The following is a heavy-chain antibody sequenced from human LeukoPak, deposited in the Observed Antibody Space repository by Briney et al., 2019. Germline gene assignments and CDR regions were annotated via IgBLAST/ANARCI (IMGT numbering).Heavy chain of an antibody. CDR2: ISYDGSNK. J-gene: IGHJ4*02. CDR1: GFTFSSYA. CDR3: ARGVLLPGDDRQYFDY. Sequence: GGSLRLSCAASGFTFSSYAMHWVRQAPGKGLEWVAVISYDGSNKYYADSVKGRFTISRDNSKSTLYLQMNSLRAEDTAVYYCARGVLLPGDDRQYFDYWGQGTLVTVSS. D-gene: IGHD3-22*01. V-gene: IGHV3-30*04.